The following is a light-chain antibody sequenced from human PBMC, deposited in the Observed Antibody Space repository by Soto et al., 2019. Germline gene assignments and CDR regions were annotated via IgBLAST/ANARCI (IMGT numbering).Light chain of an antibody. J-gene: IGKJ5*01. V-gene: IGKV3-11*01. CDR3: QQRSNWPS. CDR2: DAS. Sequence: EIVLTQSPATLSLSPGERATLSCRASQSVSSYLAWYQQKPGQAPRLLIYDASNRATSIPARFSGSGSGTDFTLTISSLEPEHFAVYYCQQRSNWPSFGQGTRLQIK. CDR1: QSVSSY.